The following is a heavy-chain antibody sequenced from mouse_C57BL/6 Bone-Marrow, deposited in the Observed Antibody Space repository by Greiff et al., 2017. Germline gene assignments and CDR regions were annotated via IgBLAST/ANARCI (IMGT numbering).Heavy chain of an antibody. J-gene: IGHJ2*01. CDR1: GYTFTDYY. V-gene: IGHV1-26*01. CDR2: INPNNGGT. Sequence: VQLQQSGPELVKPGASVKISCKASGYTFTDYYMNWVKQSHGKSLEWIGDINPNNGGTSYNQKFKGKATLTVDKSSSTAYMELRSLTSEDSAVYYCAREGIYYGPFDCWGQGTTLTVSS. D-gene: IGHD2-1*01. CDR3: AREGIYYGPFDC.